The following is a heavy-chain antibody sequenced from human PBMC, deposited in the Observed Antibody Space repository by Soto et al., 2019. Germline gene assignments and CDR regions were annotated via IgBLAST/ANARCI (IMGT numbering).Heavy chain of an antibody. D-gene: IGHD4-17*01. CDR3: ARRYGVYFDY. J-gene: IGHJ4*02. CDR2: IYHSGST. V-gene: IGHV4-4*02. CDR1: GVSINSRYW. Sequence: SETLSLTCAVSGVSINSRYWWSWVRQSPGKGLEWIGEIYHSGSTNYNPSLKSRVTISVDTSKNQFSLKLSSVTAADTAVYYCARRYGVYFDYWGQGTLVTVSS.